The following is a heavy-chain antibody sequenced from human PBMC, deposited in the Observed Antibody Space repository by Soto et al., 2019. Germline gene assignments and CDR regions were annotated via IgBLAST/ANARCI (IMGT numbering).Heavy chain of an antibody. CDR2: IIPIFGTA. Sequence: GASVKVSCKASGGTFSSYAISWVRQAPGQGLEWMGGIIPIFGTANYAQKFQGRVTITADESTSTAYMELSSLRSEDTAVYYCARSSIAARLYYYGMDVWGQGTTVTVSS. D-gene: IGHD6-6*01. CDR1: GGTFSSYA. CDR3: ARSSIAARLYYYGMDV. V-gene: IGHV1-69*13. J-gene: IGHJ6*02.